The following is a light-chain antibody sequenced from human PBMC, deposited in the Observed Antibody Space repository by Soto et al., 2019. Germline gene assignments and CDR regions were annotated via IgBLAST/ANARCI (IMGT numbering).Light chain of an antibody. Sequence: QLVLTQPPSVSGAPGQRVTISCTGSSSNIGAGYDVHWYQQLPGTAPKLLIFGYNNRPSGVPDRFSGSKSGTSASLAITGLQAEDEADYYCQSYDSSLSGVVFAGGTKLTVL. CDR3: QSYDSSLSGVV. V-gene: IGLV1-40*01. CDR1: SSNIGAGYD. J-gene: IGLJ2*01. CDR2: GYN.